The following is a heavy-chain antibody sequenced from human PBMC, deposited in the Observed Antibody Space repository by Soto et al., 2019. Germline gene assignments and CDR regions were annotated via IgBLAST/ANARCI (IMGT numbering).Heavy chain of an antibody. Sequence: SETLSLTCAVSGGSISSGGYSWSWIRHPPGKGLEWIGYIYHSGSTYYNPSLKSRVTISVDRSKNQFSLKLSSVTAADTAVYYCARALRRLIYFDYWGQGTLVTVSS. CDR1: GGSISSGGYS. CDR2: IYHSGST. CDR3: ARALRRLIYFDY. V-gene: IGHV4-30-2*01. D-gene: IGHD3-16*01. J-gene: IGHJ4*02.